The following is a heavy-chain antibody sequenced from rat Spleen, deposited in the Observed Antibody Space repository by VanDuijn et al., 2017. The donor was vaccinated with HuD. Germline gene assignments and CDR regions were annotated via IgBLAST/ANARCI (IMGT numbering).Heavy chain of an antibody. D-gene: IGHD1-1*01. J-gene: IGHJ2*01. V-gene: IGHV5-25*01. CDR3: ARGLLLQPYYFDY. CDR1: GFIFSNYY. CDR2: ITTGGAIT. Sequence: EVQLVESGGGLVQPGRSMSLSCAASGFIFSNYYMVWVRQAPTKGLEWVASITTGGAITSYRDSVKGRFTISRDTAKSTLYLQMNSLRSEDTATYYCARGLLLQPYYFDYWGQGVMVTVSS.